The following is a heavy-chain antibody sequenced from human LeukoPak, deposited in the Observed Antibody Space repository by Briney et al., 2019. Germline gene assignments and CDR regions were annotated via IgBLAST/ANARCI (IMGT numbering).Heavy chain of an antibody. J-gene: IGHJ4*02. V-gene: IGHV3-30*04. CDR1: GFTFSSYA. CDR3: ARDPRGYYYDSSGYFDY. CDR2: ISYDGSNK. D-gene: IGHD3-22*01. Sequence: SGGSLRLSCAASGFTFSSYAMHWVRQAPGKGLEWVAVISYDGSNKYYADSVKGRFTISRDNSKNTLYLQMNSLRAEDTAVYYCARDPRGYYYDSSGYFDYWGQGTLVTVSS.